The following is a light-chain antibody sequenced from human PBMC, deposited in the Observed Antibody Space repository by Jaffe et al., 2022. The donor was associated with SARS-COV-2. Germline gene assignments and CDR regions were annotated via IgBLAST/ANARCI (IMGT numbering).Light chain of an antibody. CDR3: QQFYITPPYT. J-gene: IGKJ2*01. CDR2: GAS. CDR1: QSITDY. Sequence: DVQMTQSPSSLSASVGDRVTITCRASQSITDYLSWFQQRPGKAPKLLISGASSLQRGVPSRFSGSGSGTYFTLTITNLQPEDSATYYCQQFYITPPYTFGRGTKLEI. V-gene: IGKV1-39*01.